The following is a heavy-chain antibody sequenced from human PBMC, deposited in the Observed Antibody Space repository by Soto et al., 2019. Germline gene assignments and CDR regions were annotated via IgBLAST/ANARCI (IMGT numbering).Heavy chain of an antibody. V-gene: IGHV4-31*03. Sequence: QVQLQESGPGLVKPSQTLSLTCTVSGGSISSGGYYWSWIRQHPGKGLEWIGYIYYSGSTYYNPSLKSRVTISVDTSKNQFSLKLSSVTASDTAVYYCARVWFGVGGVHYFDYWGQGTLVTVSS. CDR1: GGSISSGGYY. J-gene: IGHJ4*02. D-gene: IGHD3-10*01. CDR2: IYYSGST. CDR3: ARVWFGVGGVHYFDY.